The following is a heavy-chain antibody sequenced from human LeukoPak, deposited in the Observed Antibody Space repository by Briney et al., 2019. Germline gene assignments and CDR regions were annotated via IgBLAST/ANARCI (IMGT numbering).Heavy chain of an antibody. CDR3: ARWDSGSCSD. V-gene: IGHV3-74*01. CDR2: INPEETTI. CDR1: GFVFSKYW. Sequence: GGSLRLSCAASGFVFSKYWMHWVRQAPGEGLVWVSRINPEETTINYADSVKGRFTISRDNARNTLYLQMDSLKTEDTAMYYCARWDSGSCSDWGQGTLVTVSS. D-gene: IGHD1-26*01. J-gene: IGHJ4*02.